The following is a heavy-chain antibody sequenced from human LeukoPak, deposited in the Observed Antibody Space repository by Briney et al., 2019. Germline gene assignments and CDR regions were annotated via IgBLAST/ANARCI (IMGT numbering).Heavy chain of an antibody. V-gene: IGHV1-18*01. J-gene: IGHJ2*01. Sequence: GASVKVSCKASGYTLTSHGISWVRQAPGQGLEWMGWISAYNGNTNYAQKLQGRVTMTTDTSTSTAYMELRSLRSDDTAVYYCARGLNYGDYSLRYFDLWGRGTLVTASS. CDR3: ARGLNYGDYSLRYFDL. CDR1: GYTLTSHG. D-gene: IGHD4-17*01. CDR2: ISAYNGNT.